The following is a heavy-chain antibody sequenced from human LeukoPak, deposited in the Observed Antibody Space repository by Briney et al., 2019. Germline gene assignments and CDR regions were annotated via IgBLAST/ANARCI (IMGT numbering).Heavy chain of an antibody. CDR1: GGSISSGSYY. CDR2: IYTSGST. V-gene: IGHV4-61*02. Sequence: ASQTLSLTCTVSGGSISSGSYYWSWIRQPAGKGLEWIGRIYTSGSTNYNPSLKSRVTISVDTSKNQFSLKLSSVTAADTAVYYCARDDLHYYDSSGYQREGAFDIWGQGTMVTASS. CDR3: ARDDLHYYDSSGYQREGAFDI. J-gene: IGHJ3*02. D-gene: IGHD3-22*01.